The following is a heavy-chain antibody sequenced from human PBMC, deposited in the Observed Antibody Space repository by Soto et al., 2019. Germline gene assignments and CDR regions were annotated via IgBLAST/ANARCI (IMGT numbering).Heavy chain of an antibody. J-gene: IGHJ6*01. CDR1: GFTFRNYD. Sequence: EVQLVESGGGLVQPGGSLRLSCEASGFTFRNYDMHWVRQGTGKGLEWVSGISAAGDPDYADSVEGRFTISRENAQNSFFLQMHSRRVGATAVYYCARTDRDFYGLDVWGQGTTVIGSS. V-gene: IGHV3-13*05. CDR3: ARTDRDFYGLDV. CDR2: ISAAGDP.